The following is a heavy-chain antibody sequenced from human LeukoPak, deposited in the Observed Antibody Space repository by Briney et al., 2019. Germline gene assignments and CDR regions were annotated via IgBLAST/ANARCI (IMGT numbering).Heavy chain of an antibody. CDR3: AREKNVLLWFGEYRGHY. D-gene: IGHD3-10*01. CDR1: GFTVSSNY. J-gene: IGHJ4*02. Sequence: GGSLRLSCAASGFTVSSNYMSWVRQAPGKGLEWVSYISSSGSTIYYADSVKGRFTISRDNAKNSLYLQMNSLRAEDTAVYYCAREKNVLLWFGEYRGHYWGQGTLVTVPS. CDR2: ISSSGSTI. V-gene: IGHV3-11*01.